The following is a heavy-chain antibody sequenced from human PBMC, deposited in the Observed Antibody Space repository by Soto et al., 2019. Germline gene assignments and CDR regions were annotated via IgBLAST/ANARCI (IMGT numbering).Heavy chain of an antibody. CDR2: IYYSGST. Sequence: SETLSLTCTVSGVSISSSSYYWGWIRQPPGKGLEWSGSIYYSGSTYYNPSLKSRVTISVDTSKNQFSLKLSSVTAADTAVYYCARKLASGSYYPHYFDYWGQGTLVTVSS. J-gene: IGHJ4*02. V-gene: IGHV4-39*01. CDR1: GVSISSSSYY. D-gene: IGHD1-26*01. CDR3: ARKLASGSYYPHYFDY.